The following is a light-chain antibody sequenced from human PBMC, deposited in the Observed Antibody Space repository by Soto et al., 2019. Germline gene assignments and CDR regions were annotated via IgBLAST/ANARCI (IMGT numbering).Light chain of an antibody. CDR1: ESVSSNY. V-gene: IGKV3-20*01. Sequence: GLTQSPGTLSLFPGEKATLSFRALESVSSNYVAWYQQRPGQAPRLLIYDASSRATDIPRRFSGSGSGTDFTLTISRLEPEDFAMYYCQQYGSSPPLTFGGGTKVDIK. J-gene: IGKJ4*01. CDR3: QQYGSSPPLT. CDR2: DAS.